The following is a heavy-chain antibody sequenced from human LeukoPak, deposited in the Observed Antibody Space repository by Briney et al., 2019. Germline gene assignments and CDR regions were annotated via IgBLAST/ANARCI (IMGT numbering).Heavy chain of an antibody. CDR3: ARDRFYAFDI. Sequence: GGSLRLSCAASGFTLSAYSMNWVRQAPGKGLEWISYISGSSSIIYYADSVKGRFTISRDNARNSLFLQMNSLRDEDTAVYFCARDRFYAFDIWGQGTMVTVSS. CDR1: GFTLSAYS. V-gene: IGHV3-48*02. J-gene: IGHJ3*02. CDR2: ISGSSSII.